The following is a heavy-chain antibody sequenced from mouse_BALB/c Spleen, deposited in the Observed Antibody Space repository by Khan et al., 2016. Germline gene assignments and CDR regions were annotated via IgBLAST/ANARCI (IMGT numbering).Heavy chain of an antibody. J-gene: IGHJ2*01. CDR1: GYTFTSYT. Sequence: QVQLQQSGAELARPGASVKMSCKASGYTFTSYTMFWVKQRPGQGLEWLGYVNPSNDYTDYNQKFKDKATLTADKSSSTAYMQLNSLTSEDSAVCYCAREGWLLGFFDYWGQGTTLTVSS. CDR2: VNPSNDYT. V-gene: IGHV1-4*01. D-gene: IGHD2-3*01. CDR3: AREGWLLGFFDY.